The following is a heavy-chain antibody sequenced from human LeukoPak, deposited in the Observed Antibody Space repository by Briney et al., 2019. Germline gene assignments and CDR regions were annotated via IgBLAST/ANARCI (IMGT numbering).Heavy chain of an antibody. D-gene: IGHD2-2*01. V-gene: IGHV3-30*02. Sequence: GGSLRLSCATSGFVFSDCGIHWVRQAPGEGLEWVAFIRYDGSDPNYPDSVKGRFTISRDNSKNMAQLQMNSLRVEDTAVYYCAQDRFCSSDSCSFGTTWFDPWGQGTLVTVSS. CDR3: AQDRFCSSDSCSFGTTWFDP. J-gene: IGHJ5*02. CDR2: IRYDGSDP. CDR1: GFVFSDCG.